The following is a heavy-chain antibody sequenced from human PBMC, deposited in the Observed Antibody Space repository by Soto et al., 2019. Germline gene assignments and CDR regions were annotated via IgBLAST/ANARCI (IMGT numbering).Heavy chain of an antibody. J-gene: IGHJ4*02. CDR3: AKDTHSSGWSLDY. Sequence: GGSLRLSCAASGFTFSSYGMHWVRQAPGKGLEWVAVISYDGSNKYYADSVKGRFTISRDNSKNTLYLQMNSLRAEDTAVYYCAKDTHSSGWSLDYWGQGTLVTVSS. CDR2: ISYDGSNK. D-gene: IGHD6-19*01. V-gene: IGHV3-30*18. CDR1: GFTFSSYG.